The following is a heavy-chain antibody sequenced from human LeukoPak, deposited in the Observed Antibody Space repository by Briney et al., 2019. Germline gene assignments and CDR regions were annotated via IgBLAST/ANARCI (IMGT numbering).Heavy chain of an antibody. D-gene: IGHD6-19*01. CDR1: GFTFSSYG. V-gene: IGHV3-30*18. Sequence: QTGRSLRLSCAASGFTFSSYGMHWVRQAPGKGLEWVAVISYDGSNKYYADSVKGRFTISRDNSKNTLYLQMNSLRAEDTAVYYCAKDSSGWYRVFDYWGQGTLVTVSS. CDR2: ISYDGSNK. J-gene: IGHJ4*02. CDR3: AKDSSGWYRVFDY.